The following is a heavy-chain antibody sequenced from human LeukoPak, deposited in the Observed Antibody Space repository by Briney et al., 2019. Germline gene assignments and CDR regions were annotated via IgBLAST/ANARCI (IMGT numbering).Heavy chain of an antibody. CDR1: GFTFSSYS. CDR2: ISSSSSYI. J-gene: IGHJ4*02. D-gene: IGHD2-21*02. Sequence: GGSLRLSFAASGFTFSSYSMNWVRQAPGKGLEWVSSISSSSSYIYYADSVKGRFTISRDNSKDTLYLQMNSLRAEDTAVYYCARSTTADLVFDYWGQGTLVTVSS. CDR3: ARSTTADLVFDY. V-gene: IGHV3-21*04.